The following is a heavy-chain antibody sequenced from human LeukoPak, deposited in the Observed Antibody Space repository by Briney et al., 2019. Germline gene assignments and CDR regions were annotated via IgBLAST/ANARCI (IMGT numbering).Heavy chain of an antibody. CDR2: IYYSGST. CDR1: GGSISSYY. D-gene: IGHD2-15*01. V-gene: IGHV4-59*12. CDR3: ALQTNLYCSGGSCYSEGFDY. J-gene: IGHJ4*02. Sequence: SETLSLTCTVSGGSISSYYWSWIRQPPGKGLEWIGYIYYSGSTNYNPSLKSRVTISVDTSKNQFSLKLSSVTAADTAVYYCALQTNLYCSGGSCYSEGFDYWGQGTLVTVSS.